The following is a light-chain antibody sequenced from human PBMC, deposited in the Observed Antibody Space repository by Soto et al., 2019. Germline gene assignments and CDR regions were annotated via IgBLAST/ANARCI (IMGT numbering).Light chain of an antibody. V-gene: IGKV3-20*01. Sequence: EIVLTQSPGTLSLSPGERATLSCRASQSVSSSYFAWYQQKPGQAPRLLIYGASNRATGIPDRFSGSGSGTDFTLTVSRLEPEDFAVYYCQQYGSSPPTFGQGTKVDIK. J-gene: IGKJ1*01. CDR3: QQYGSSPPT. CDR2: GAS. CDR1: QSVSSSY.